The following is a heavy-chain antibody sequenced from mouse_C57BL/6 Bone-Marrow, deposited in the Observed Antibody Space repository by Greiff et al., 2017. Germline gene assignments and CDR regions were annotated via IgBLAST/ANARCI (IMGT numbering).Heavy chain of an antibody. CDR3: ATLITTVVANWYFDV. CDR2: IDPSDSYT. CDR1: GYTFTSYW. V-gene: IGHV1-69*01. D-gene: IGHD1-1*01. Sequence: QVQLQQPGAELVMPGASVKLSCKASGYTFTSYWMHWVQQRPGQGLEWIGEIDPSDSYTNYTQKFKGKSTLTVDKSSSTAYMQLSSLTSEDSAVYYCATLITTVVANWYFDVWGTGTTVTVSS. J-gene: IGHJ1*03.